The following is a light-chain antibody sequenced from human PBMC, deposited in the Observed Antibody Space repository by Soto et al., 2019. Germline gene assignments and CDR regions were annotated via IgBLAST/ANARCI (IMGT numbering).Light chain of an antibody. V-gene: IGKV3-15*01. CDR3: QQYNNWPTWT. Sequence: EILTTQSPATLSVSPGERVTLSCRASQSVRNNLAWYQQKPGQAPRLLIYGASTRATGIPVRFSGSGSGTEFTLTISSLQSEDFAVYYCQQYNNWPTWTFGQGTKVDIX. J-gene: IGKJ1*01. CDR1: QSVRNN. CDR2: GAS.